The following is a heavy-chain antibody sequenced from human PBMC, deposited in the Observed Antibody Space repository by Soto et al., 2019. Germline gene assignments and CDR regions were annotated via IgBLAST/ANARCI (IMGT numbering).Heavy chain of an antibody. CDR1: GGSIGGGDDY. V-gene: IGHV4-30-4*01. J-gene: IGHJ4*02. CDR2: IYYSGST. D-gene: IGHD3-22*01. Sequence: PSETLSLTCSVSGGSIGGGDDYWSWIRQPPGKGLEWIGYIYYSGSTYYNPSLKSRVTISVDTSKNQFSLKLSSVTAADTAVYYCARAPYYYDSSGYYNSPQFDYWGQGTLVTVSS. CDR3: ARAPYYYDSSGYYNSPQFDY.